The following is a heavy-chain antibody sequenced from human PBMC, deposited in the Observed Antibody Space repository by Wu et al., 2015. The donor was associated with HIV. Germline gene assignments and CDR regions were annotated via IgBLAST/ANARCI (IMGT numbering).Heavy chain of an antibody. V-gene: IGHV1-69*01. J-gene: IGHJ6*02. CDR3: ALPLILLLWLRGATYYYGIGR. D-gene: IGHD3-10*01. CDR1: GGTFSSYA. CDR2: IIPYLWYS. Sequence: QVQLVQSGAEVKKPGSSVKVSCKASGGTFSSYAISWVRQAPGQGLEWMGGIIPYLWYSKLTHRSSRAESRITTDESTSTAYMELSSLRSEDTAVYYCALPLILLLWLRGATYYYGIGRLGPRGPRSPSP.